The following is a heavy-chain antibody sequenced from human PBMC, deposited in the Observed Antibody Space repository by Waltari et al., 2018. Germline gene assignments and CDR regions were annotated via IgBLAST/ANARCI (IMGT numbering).Heavy chain of an antibody. CDR2: INSDGSTT. D-gene: IGHD2-8*01. CDR3: ATAGYYRFDF. CDR1: GFTFSRSR. J-gene: IGHJ4*02. Sequence: EVQLVESGGDLVQPGGSLRLHCLGSGFTFSRSRLHWVRQAPGEGLVWVARINSDGSTTDYADSVKGRFTISRDNAKNTLYLQINSLSVEDTAIYYCATAGYYRFDFWGQGTLVTVSS. V-gene: IGHV3-74*01.